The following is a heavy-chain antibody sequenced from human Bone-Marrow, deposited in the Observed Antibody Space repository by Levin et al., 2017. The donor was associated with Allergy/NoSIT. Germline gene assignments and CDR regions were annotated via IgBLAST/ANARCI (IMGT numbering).Heavy chain of an antibody. CDR2: INHSGTT. CDR1: GGSFYTSY. V-gene: IGHV4-34*01. Sequence: PSETLSLTCSVYGGSFYTSYWSWVRQPPGKGLEWIGEINHSGTTKYNPSLKSRVTISVDTSENQISLRLSSVTAADTAVYYCAGAFASAGTDSIYFSYYGVDVWGQGTTVTVSS. J-gene: IGHJ6*02. D-gene: IGHD6-13*01. CDR3: AGAFASAGTDSIYFSYYGVDV.